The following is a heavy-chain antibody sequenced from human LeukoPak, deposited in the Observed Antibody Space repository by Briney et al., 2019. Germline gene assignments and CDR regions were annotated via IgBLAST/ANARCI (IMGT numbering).Heavy chain of an antibody. Sequence: GGSLRLSCAASGLTFSSFSMNWVRQAPGKGREWVSYISSSSDIIHYADSVKGRFTISRDNAKKSLYLEMNSLRAEDTAVYYCVRVRYSSSSHYMDVWGKGTTVTVSS. CDR3: VRVRYSSSSHYMDV. D-gene: IGHD6-6*01. CDR1: GLTFSSFS. CDR2: ISSSSDII. J-gene: IGHJ6*03. V-gene: IGHV3-48*04.